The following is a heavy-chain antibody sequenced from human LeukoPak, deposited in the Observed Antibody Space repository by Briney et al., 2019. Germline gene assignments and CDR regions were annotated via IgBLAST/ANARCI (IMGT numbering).Heavy chain of an antibody. Sequence: ASVKVSCKASGYTFTSYDINWVRQATGQGLEWMRWMNPNSGNTGYAQKFQGRVTMTRNTSIGTAYMELSSLRSEDTAVYYCARVGVYYYDSSGYYLLDYWGQGTLVTVSS. V-gene: IGHV1-8*01. CDR3: ARVGVYYYDSSGYYLLDY. D-gene: IGHD3-22*01. J-gene: IGHJ4*02. CDR2: MNPNSGNT. CDR1: GYTFTSYD.